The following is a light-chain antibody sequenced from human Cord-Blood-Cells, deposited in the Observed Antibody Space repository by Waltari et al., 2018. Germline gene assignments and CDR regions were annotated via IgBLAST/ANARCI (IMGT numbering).Light chain of an antibody. V-gene: IGLV2-8*01. CDR1: SSDVGGYNY. CDR2: EVS. CDR3: SSYVGSNYV. Sequence: QSALTQPPSASGSPGQSVTISCTGTSSDVGGYNYVSWYQQHPGKAPKLMIYEVSKRPSGVPDRFSGSKSGNTASLTVSGLQAEDEADYYCSSYVGSNYVFGTGTKVTVL. J-gene: IGLJ1*01.